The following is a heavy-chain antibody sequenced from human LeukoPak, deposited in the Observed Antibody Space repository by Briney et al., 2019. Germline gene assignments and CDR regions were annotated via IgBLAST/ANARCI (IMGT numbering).Heavy chain of an antibody. CDR1: GYTFTSYY. J-gene: IGHJ4*02. D-gene: IGHD1-20*01. V-gene: IGHV1-24*01. Sequence: ASVKVSCKASGYTFTSYYMHWVRQAPGKGLEWMGGFDPEDGETIYAQKFQGRVTMTEDTSTDTAYMELSSLRSEDTAVYYCATLYNWGYYFDYWGQGTLVTVSS. CDR2: FDPEDGET. CDR3: ATLYNWGYYFDY.